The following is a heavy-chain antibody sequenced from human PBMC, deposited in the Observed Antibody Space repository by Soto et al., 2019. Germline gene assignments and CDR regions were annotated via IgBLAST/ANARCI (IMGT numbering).Heavy chain of an antibody. V-gene: IGHV3-9*01. CDR1: GFTFDDYA. D-gene: IGHD2-15*01. Sequence: EVQLVESGGGLVQPGRSLRLSCAASGFTFDDYAMHWVRRVPGKGLECVSSISWNSNIIGYADSVKGRFTISRDNAKNALYLQMNSLRPEDTALYYCAKGGPDGFCSGGRCYFDYWGQGTLVTVSS. CDR3: AKGGPDGFCSGGRCYFDY. CDR2: ISWNSNII. J-gene: IGHJ4*02.